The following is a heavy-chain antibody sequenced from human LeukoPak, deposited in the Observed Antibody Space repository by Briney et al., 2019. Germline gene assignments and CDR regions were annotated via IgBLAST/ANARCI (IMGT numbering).Heavy chain of an antibody. J-gene: IGHJ4*02. CDR1: GFSLSTSGMC. CDR2: IEWDDDK. D-gene: IGHD3-22*01. Sequence: SGPTLVNPTQTLTLTFTFSGFSLSTSGMCVSWIRQPPGKALEWLARIEWDDDKYYSTSLKTRLTISKDTSKNQVVLTMTNMDPVDTATYYCARIAYDSSGPGGGHFDYWGQGTLVTVSS. V-gene: IGHV2-70*11. CDR3: ARIAYDSSGPGGGHFDY.